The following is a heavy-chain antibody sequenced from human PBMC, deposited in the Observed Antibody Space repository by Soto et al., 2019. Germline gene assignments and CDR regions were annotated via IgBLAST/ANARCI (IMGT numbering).Heavy chain of an antibody. Sequence: ASGKVSCKASGYTFTSYGISWVRQAPGQGLEWMGWISAYNGNTNYAQKLQGRVTMTTDTSTSTAYMELRSLRSDDTAVYYCARDYCMVRGVIGNWFDPLGQXTLVTVS. CDR2: ISAYNGNT. CDR3: ARDYCMVRGVIGNWFDP. V-gene: IGHV1-18*01. D-gene: IGHD3-10*01. J-gene: IGHJ5*02. CDR1: GYTFTSYG.